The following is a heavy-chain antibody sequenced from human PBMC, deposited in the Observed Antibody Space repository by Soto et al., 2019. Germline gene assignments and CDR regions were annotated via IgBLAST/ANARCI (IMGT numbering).Heavy chain of an antibody. CDR2: IIPIFGTA. CDR1: GGTFSSYA. CDR3: AREVVIAVAGTIHYYYGMDV. V-gene: IGHV1-69*13. Sequence: SVKVSCKASGGTFSSYAISWVRQAPGQGLEWMGGIIPIFGTANYAQKFQGRVTITADESTSTAYMELSSLRSEDTAVYHCAREVVIAVAGTIHYYYGMDVWG. J-gene: IGHJ6*02. D-gene: IGHD6-19*01.